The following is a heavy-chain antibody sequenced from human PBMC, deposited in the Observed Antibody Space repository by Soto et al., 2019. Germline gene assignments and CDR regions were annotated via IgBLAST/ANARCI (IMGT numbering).Heavy chain of an antibody. Sequence: SETLSLTCTVSGGSISSGDYYWSWIRQPPGKGLEWIGYIYYSGSTYYNPSLKSRVTISVDTSKNQFSLKLSSVTAADTAVYYCASRAEHYDFWSGYYWDWFDPWGQGTLVTVSS. CDR2: IYYSGST. CDR1: GGSISSGDYY. J-gene: IGHJ5*02. V-gene: IGHV4-30-4*01. CDR3: ASRAEHYDFWSGYYWDWFDP. D-gene: IGHD3-3*01.